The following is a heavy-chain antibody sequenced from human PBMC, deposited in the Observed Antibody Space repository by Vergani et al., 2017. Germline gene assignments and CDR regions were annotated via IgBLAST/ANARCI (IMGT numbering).Heavy chain of an antibody. Sequence: QVQLQESGPGLVKPSQTLSLTCTVSGGSLSSGGYYWSWIRQHPGKGLGWIGYIYYSGSTYYNPSLKSRVTISVDTSKNQFSLKLSSVTAADTAVYYCAREGYDILTGLPYYMDVWGKGTTVTVSS. CDR3: AREGYDILTGLPYYMDV. J-gene: IGHJ6*03. V-gene: IGHV4-31*03. D-gene: IGHD3-9*01. CDR2: IYYSGST. CDR1: GGSLSSGGYY.